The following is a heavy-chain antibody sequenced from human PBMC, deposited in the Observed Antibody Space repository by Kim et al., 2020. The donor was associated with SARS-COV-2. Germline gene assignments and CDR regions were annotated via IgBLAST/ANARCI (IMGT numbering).Heavy chain of an antibody. J-gene: IGHJ4*02. D-gene: IGHD1-26*01. CDR2: ISYDGSNK. CDR3: ARDKYMGATAPFDY. Sequence: GGSLRLSCAASGFTFSSYAMHWVRQAPGKGLEWVAVISYDGSNKYYADSVKGRFTISRDNSKNTLYLQMNSLRAEDTAVYYCARDKYMGATAPFDYWGQGTLVTVSS. CDR1: GFTFSSYA. V-gene: IGHV3-30*04.